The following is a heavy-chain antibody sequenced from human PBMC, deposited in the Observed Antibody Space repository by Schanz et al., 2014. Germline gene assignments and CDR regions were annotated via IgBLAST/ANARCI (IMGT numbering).Heavy chain of an antibody. Sequence: EVQLVESGGGLVQPGGSLRLSCAASGFTFSTYAMAWVRQAPGKGLEWVSGISGSGGSTYYADSVQGRLTISRDNSKNALYLQMNSLRAEDTAVYYCARRITGTHHNPYYHGMDVWGQGTTVTVSS. CDR2: ISGSGGST. CDR3: ARRITGTHHNPYYHGMDV. J-gene: IGHJ6*02. D-gene: IGHD1-20*01. V-gene: IGHV3-23*04. CDR1: GFTFSTYA.